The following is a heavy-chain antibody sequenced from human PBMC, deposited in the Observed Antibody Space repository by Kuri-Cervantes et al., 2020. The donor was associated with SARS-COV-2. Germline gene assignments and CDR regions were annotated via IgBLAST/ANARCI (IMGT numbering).Heavy chain of an antibody. CDR2: ISSSSSYI. CDR3: ARDWAGYCSSTSCYSYYYYGMDV. J-gene: IGHJ6*02. Sequence: GESLKISCAASGFTFSSYSMNWVRQAPGKGLEWVSSISSSSSYIYYADSVKGRFTISRDNAKNSLYLQMNSLRAEDTAVYYCARDWAGYCSSTSCYSYYYYGMDVWGQGTTVTV. CDR1: GFTFSSYS. V-gene: IGHV3-21*01. D-gene: IGHD2-2*02.